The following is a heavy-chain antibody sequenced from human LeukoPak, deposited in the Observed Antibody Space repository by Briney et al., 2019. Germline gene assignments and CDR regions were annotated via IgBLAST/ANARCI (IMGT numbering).Heavy chain of an antibody. CDR1: GFTFSSYA. CDR2: ISGSGGST. CDR3: AKSNYYDSSGYYDY. Sequence: PGASLRPSCAASGFTFSSYAMSWVRQAPGKGLEWVSAISGSGGSTYYADSVKGRFTISRDNSKNTLYLQMNSLRAEDTAVYYCAKSNYYDSSGYYDYWGQGTLVTVSS. D-gene: IGHD3-22*01. V-gene: IGHV3-23*01. J-gene: IGHJ4*02.